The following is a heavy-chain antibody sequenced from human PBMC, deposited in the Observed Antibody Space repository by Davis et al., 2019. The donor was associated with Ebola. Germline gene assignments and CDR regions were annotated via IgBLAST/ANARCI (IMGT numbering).Heavy chain of an antibody. D-gene: IGHD2-21*02. V-gene: IGHV4-34*01. CDR1: GGSFSDSF. Sequence: SETLSLTCAVHGGSFSDSFWSWIRQSPGRGLEWVGSISYSGYLYYYAPSLKSRVTISVDSSKTQFSLRLTSLTAADTAVYYCAGSSLTSISDSGLGYNYFAPWGQGTLVTVSS. CDR2: ISYSGYL. J-gene: IGHJ5*02. CDR3: AGSSLTSISDSGLGYNYFAP.